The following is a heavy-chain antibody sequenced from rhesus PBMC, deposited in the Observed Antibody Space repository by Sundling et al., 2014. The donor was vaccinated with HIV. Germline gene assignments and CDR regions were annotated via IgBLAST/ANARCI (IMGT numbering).Heavy chain of an antibody. CDR1: GFTFSDHF. J-gene: IGHJ4*01. V-gene: IGHV3-116*02. CDR3: GSPYYAGDDGHFYTVDY. Sequence: EVRLVESGGGLVQPGGSLRLSCAASGFTFSDHFMSWVRQAPGKGPEWVGFIRNKGNGGTAEYSASVKGRFTISRDDSKTIAYLQMKSLRVEDSAVYYCGSPYYAGDDGHFYTVDYWGQGVLVTVSS. CDR2: IRNKGNGGTA. D-gene: IGHD3-9*01.